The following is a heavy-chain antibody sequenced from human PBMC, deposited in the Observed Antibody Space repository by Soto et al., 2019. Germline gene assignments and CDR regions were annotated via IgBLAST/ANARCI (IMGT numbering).Heavy chain of an antibody. CDR3: ARWFTYGNFDYFDY. CDR2: INSGGGTT. V-gene: IGHV3-74*01. Sequence: LRLSCAASGFTFSTYWMHWFRQAPGKGLMWVSRINSGGGTTTYADSVKGRFTISRDNAKNTLYLQMNGLRAEDTALYYCARWFTYGNFDYFDYWGQGTQVTVSS. J-gene: IGHJ4*02. D-gene: IGHD3-10*01. CDR1: GFTFSTYW.